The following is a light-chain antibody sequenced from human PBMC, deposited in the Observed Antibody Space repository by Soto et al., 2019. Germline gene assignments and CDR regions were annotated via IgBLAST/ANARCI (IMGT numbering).Light chain of an antibody. V-gene: IGKV3-15*01. Sequence: EIVMTQSPATLSVSPGERATLACRASQSVSSNLAWYQQTPGQAPRLLIYGASTRATGIPARFSGSGSGTEFTLTISSLQSVDFAVYYCQQYNNWPPWTFGQGTKVEIK. J-gene: IGKJ1*01. CDR1: QSVSSN. CDR3: QQYNNWPPWT. CDR2: GAS.